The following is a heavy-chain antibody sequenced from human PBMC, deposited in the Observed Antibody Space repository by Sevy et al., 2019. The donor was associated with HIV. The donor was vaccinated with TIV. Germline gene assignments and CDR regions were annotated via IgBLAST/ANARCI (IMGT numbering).Heavy chain of an antibody. V-gene: IGHV3-30*18. D-gene: IGHD6-13*01. CDR2: ISNDGGDK. CDR1: GFSFRRHG. CDR3: ANSRGRYDGSSWLYYYDVMDV. Sequence: GSLRLSCGASGFSFRRHGMHWARQAPGKGLEWVAVISNDGGDKQYADSVKGRFTISRDNSKDTVYLEMNNLRLEDTAVYYCANSRGRYDGSSWLYYYDVMDVWGQGTTVTVSS. J-gene: IGHJ6*02.